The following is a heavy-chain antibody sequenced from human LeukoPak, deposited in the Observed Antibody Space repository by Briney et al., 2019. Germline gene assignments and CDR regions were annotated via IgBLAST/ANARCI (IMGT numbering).Heavy chain of an antibody. J-gene: IGHJ3*02. CDR3: ARDLVLRYFDWLQSGNAFDI. V-gene: IGHV1-18*01. Sequence: ASVKVSCKASGYTFTSYGISWVRQAPGQGLEWMGWISAYNGNTNYAQKLQGRVTMTTDTSTSTAYMELRSLRSDDTAVYYCARDLVLRYFDWLQSGNAFDIWGQGTMVTVSS. D-gene: IGHD3-9*01. CDR2: ISAYNGNT. CDR1: GYTFTSYG.